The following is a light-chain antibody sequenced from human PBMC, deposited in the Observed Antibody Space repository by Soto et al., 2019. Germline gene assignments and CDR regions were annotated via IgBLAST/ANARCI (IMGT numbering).Light chain of an antibody. Sequence: QSALTQPRSVSGSPGQSVTISCTGTNSDVGGYNFVSWYQQLPGKAPKLMISAVSQRPSGVPDRFSGSKSGNTASLTISGLHADDEADYFCCSYTASDIWVFGGGTKLTVL. CDR3: CSYTASDIWV. J-gene: IGLJ3*02. V-gene: IGLV2-11*01. CDR1: NSDVGGYNF. CDR2: AVS.